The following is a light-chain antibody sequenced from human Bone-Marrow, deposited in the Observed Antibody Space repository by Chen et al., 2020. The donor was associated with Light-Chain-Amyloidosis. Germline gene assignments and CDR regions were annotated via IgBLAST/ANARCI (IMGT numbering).Light chain of an antibody. CDR3: SSYTITNTLV. Sequence: QSALPQPASVSGSPGQSITISCSGTSSDVGGDNHVSWYQQHPDKAPKLMIYEVTNRPSWVPDRFSGSKSDNTASLTISGLQTEDEADYVCSSYTITNTLVFGSGTRVTVL. V-gene: IGLV2-14*01. J-gene: IGLJ1*01. CDR2: EVT. CDR1: SSDVGGDNH.